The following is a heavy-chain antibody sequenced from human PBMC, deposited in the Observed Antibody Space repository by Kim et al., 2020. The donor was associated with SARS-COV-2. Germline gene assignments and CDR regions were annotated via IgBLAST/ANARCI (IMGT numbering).Heavy chain of an antibody. CDR2: ISYDGSNK. Sequence: GGSLRLSCAASGFTFSSYAMHWVRQAPGKGLEWVAVISYDGSNKYYADSVKGRFTISRDNSKNTLYLQMNSLRAEDTAVYYCARDWDDYGGNPPYYFDYWGQGTLVTVSS. D-gene: IGHD4-17*01. CDR1: GFTFSSYA. J-gene: IGHJ4*02. CDR3: ARDWDDYGGNPPYYFDY. V-gene: IGHV3-30-3*01.